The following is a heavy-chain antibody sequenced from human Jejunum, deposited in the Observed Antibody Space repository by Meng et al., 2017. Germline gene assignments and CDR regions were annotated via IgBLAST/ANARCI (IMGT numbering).Heavy chain of an antibody. CDR2: MYSTGTT. CDR3: ARVASSSAPFDY. Sequence: QVQLQESGPGLVKPSETLSLTCTVSGGSVSSHYFRWIRQPPGKGLEWIGDMYSTGTTNYNPSLKSRVTMSVDTSMNQFSLRLTSVTAADTAVYFCARVASSSAPFDYWGQGTLVTVSS. D-gene: IGHD1-26*01. J-gene: IGHJ4*02. CDR1: GGSVSSHY. V-gene: IGHV4-59*02.